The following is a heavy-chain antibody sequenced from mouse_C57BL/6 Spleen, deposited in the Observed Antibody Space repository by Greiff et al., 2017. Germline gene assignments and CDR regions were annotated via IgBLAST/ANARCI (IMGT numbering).Heavy chain of an antibody. Sequence: EVQGVESGGDLVKPGGSLKLSCAASGFTFSSYGMSWVRQTPDKRLEWVATISSGGSYTFYPDSVKGRFTISRDNAKNTLYLQMSSLKSEDTAMYYCARYDGYYWYFDVWGTGTTVTVSS. J-gene: IGHJ1*03. CDR3: ARYDGYYWYFDV. CDR1: GFTFSSYG. CDR2: ISSGGSYT. D-gene: IGHD2-3*01. V-gene: IGHV5-6*01.